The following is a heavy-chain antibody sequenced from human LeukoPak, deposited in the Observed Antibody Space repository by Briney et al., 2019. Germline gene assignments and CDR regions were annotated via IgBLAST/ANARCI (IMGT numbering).Heavy chain of an antibody. Sequence: GGSLRLSCAASRFTFSSHWMHWLRQAPGKGRVCVSRMNSDGSSTSYADSVKGRFTISRDNAKNTLYLQMNSLRAEDTAVYYCVTGRSCGYWGQGTLVTVSS. V-gene: IGHV3-74*01. CDR3: VTGRSCGY. CDR1: RFTFSSHW. CDR2: MNSDGSST. D-gene: IGHD1-14*01. J-gene: IGHJ4*02.